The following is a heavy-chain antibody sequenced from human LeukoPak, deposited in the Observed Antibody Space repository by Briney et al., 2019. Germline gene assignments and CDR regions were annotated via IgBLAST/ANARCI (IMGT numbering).Heavy chain of an antibody. J-gene: IGHJ1*01. Sequence: GGSLRLSCAVSGFTFSSYEMNWVRQAPGKGLEWVSYISSSGSTIYYADSVKGRFTISRDNSKNTLYLQMNSLRAEDTAVYYCAKYFASGSYYKLPHWGQGTLVTVSS. CDR3: AKYFASGSYYKLPH. CDR1: GFTFSSYE. CDR2: ISSSGSTI. V-gene: IGHV3-48*03. D-gene: IGHD3-10*01.